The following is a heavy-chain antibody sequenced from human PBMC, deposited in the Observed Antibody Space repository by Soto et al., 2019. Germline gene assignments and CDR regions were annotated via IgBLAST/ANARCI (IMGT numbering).Heavy chain of an antibody. CDR1: GGSISSSDYY. CDR3: ATSSVSRLLNHWYFDL. J-gene: IGHJ2*01. Sequence: PSETLSLTCSVSGGSISSSDYYWGWVRQPPGKGLEWIGSISFGVTTYYSPSLRSRLTISIDTSNNQFSLKLSSVTAAHTAVYYCATSSVSRLLNHWYFDLWGRGTLVTVSS. V-gene: IGHV4-39*01. CDR2: ISFGVTT.